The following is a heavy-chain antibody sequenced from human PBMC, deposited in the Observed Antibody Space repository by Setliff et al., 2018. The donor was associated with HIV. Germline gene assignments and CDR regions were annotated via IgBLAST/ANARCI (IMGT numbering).Heavy chain of an antibody. D-gene: IGHD3-3*01. CDR1: GYTFTSYA. J-gene: IGHJ5*02. CDR3: ARNYYDVWSLSFGGWFDP. V-gene: IGHV1-69*06. Sequence: SVKVSCKASGYTFTSYAMHWVRQAPGQGLEWMGKIIPKSDTTTYAQKFQGRVTMTADKSSNTAYMELTSLTSEDTAVYYCARNYYDVWSLSFGGWFDPWGQGTLVTVSS. CDR2: IIPKSDTT.